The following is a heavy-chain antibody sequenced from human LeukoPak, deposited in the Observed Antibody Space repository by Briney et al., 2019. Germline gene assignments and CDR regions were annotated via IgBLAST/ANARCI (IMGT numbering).Heavy chain of an antibody. J-gene: IGHJ6*03. D-gene: IGHD2-2*01. V-gene: IGHV1-2*02. CDR3: ASVSVPAAIPLYYYYYMDV. Sequence: ASVKVSCTASGYAFTGYYMHWVRQAPGQGLEWMGWINPNSGGTNYAQKFQGRVTMTRDTSISTAYMELSRLRSDDTAVYYCASVSVPAAIPLYYYYYMDVWGKGTTVTVSS. CDR2: INPNSGGT. CDR1: GYAFTGYY.